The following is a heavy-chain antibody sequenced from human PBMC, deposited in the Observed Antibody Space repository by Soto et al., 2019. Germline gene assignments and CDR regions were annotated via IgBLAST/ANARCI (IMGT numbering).Heavy chain of an antibody. J-gene: IGHJ4*02. D-gene: IGHD6-13*01. CDR1: GYTFTSYA. Sequence: AAVKVSCKASGYTFTSYAMHWVRQAPGQRLEWMGWINAGNGNTKYSQKFQGRVTITRDTSASTAYMELSSLRSEDTAVYYCARAGGIAAAGPYWGQGTLVTVSS. CDR3: ARAGGIAAAGPY. V-gene: IGHV1-3*01. CDR2: INAGNGNT.